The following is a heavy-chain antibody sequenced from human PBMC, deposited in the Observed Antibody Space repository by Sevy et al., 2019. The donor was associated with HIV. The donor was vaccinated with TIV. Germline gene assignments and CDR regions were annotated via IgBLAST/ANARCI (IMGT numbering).Heavy chain of an antibody. V-gene: IGHV3-21*01. J-gene: IGHJ6*03. Sequence: GGSLRLSCAASGFTFSSYSMNWVRQAPGKGLEWVSSISSSSSYIYYADSVKGRFTISRDNAENSLYLQMNSLRAEDTAVYYCARESPIAVAGMGYYYMDVWGKGTTVTVSS. CDR1: GFTFSSYS. D-gene: IGHD6-19*01. CDR3: ARESPIAVAGMGYYYMDV. CDR2: ISSSSSYI.